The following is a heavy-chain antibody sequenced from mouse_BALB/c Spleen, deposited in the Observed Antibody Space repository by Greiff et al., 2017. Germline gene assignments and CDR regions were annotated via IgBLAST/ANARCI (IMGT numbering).Heavy chain of an antibody. V-gene: IGHV1S81*02. CDR2: INPSNGGT. CDR1: GYTFTSYY. D-gene: IGHD1-1*01. Sequence: QVQLQQPGAELVKPGASVKLSCKASGYTFTSYYMYWVKQRSGQGLEWIGGINPSNGGTNFNEKFKSKATLTVDKSSSTAYMQLSSLTSEDSAVYYCTRSFYYGSSLYYFDYWGQGTTLTVSS. J-gene: IGHJ2*01. CDR3: TRSFYYGSSLYYFDY.